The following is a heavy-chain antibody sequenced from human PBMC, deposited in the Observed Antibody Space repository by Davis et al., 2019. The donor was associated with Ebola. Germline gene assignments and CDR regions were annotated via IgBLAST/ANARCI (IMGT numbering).Heavy chain of an antibody. D-gene: IGHD3-16*01. CDR2: VSYSGNS. J-gene: IGHJ6*04. V-gene: IGHV4-39*01. CDR3: ARHRVVDGRLFWGVQRSPPDYYYYAMDV. CDR1: GGSISSSSYY. Sequence: MPSETLSLTCTVSGGSISSSSYYWGWIRQPPGKGLEWIGSVSYSGNSYYNPSLKSRVTISIDVSKNQFSLKLNSVTAADTAVYYCARHRVVDGRLFWGVQRSPPDYYYYAMDVWGKGTTVTVSS.